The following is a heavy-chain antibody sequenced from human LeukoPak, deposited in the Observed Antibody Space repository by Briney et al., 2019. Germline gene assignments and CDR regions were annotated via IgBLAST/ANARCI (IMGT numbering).Heavy chain of an antibody. D-gene: IGHD6-19*01. CDR2: INPNSGGT. Sequence: ASVKVSCKASGYTFTGYYMHWVRQAPGQGLEWMGWINPNSGGTNYAQKFQGRVTMTRDTSISTAYMELRSLRSDDTAVYYCARDSSGWYHWFDPWGQGTRVTVSS. CDR1: GYTFTGYY. J-gene: IGHJ5*02. V-gene: IGHV1-2*02. CDR3: ARDSSGWYHWFDP.